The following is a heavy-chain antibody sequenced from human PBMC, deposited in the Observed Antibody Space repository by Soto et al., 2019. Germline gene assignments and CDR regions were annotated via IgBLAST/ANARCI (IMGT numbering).Heavy chain of an antibody. Sequence: GASVKVSCKASGGTFSSYTISWVRQAPGQGLEWMGRIIPILGIANYAQKFQGRVTITADKSTSTAYMELSSLRSEDTAVYFCVTTMVKGLGFDTWGRGTLVTVSS. V-gene: IGHV1-69*02. CDR3: VTTMVKGLGFDT. CDR1: GGTFSSYT. CDR2: IIPILGIA. D-gene: IGHD1-1*01. J-gene: IGHJ5*02.